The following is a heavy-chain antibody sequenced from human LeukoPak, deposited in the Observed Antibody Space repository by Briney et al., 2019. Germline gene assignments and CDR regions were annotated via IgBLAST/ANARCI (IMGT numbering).Heavy chain of an antibody. V-gene: IGHV3-23*01. Sequence: PGGSLRPSCAASGFTFNSYAMTWVRQAPGKGLEWVSAISGGGVNTYYADSVKGRFTISRDNSKNMLYLQMNSLRAEDTAVYYCAKTLGYSGYFSPWGQGTLVTVSS. CDR3: AKTLGYSGYFSP. CDR1: GFTFNSYA. CDR2: ISGGGVNT. J-gene: IGHJ5*02. D-gene: IGHD3-22*01.